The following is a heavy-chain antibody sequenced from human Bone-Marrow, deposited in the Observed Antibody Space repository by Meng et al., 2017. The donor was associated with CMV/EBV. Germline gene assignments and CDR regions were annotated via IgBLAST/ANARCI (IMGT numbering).Heavy chain of an antibody. CDR3: AKGDFIAVAAKGAFDI. D-gene: IGHD6-19*01. Sequence: GGSLRLSCAASGFTFDDYTMHWVRQAPGKGLEWVSLISWDGGSTYYADSVKGRFTISSDNSKNSLYLQMNSLRTEDTALYYCAKGDFIAVAAKGAFDIWGQGTMVTVSS. J-gene: IGHJ3*02. CDR2: ISWDGGST. CDR1: GFTFDDYT. V-gene: IGHV3-43*01.